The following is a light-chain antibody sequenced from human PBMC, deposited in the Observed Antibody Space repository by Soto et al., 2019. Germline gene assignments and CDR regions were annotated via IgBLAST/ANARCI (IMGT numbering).Light chain of an antibody. J-gene: IGKJ1*01. CDR2: AAS. CDR3: QQYYSYPHT. V-gene: IGKV1-8*01. CDR1: QGISSY. Sequence: AIRMTQSPSSFSASTGDRVTITCRASQGISSYLAWYQQKPRTAPKLLIYAASTLQSGVPSRFSGSGSGTDFTLTISCLQSADFATYYCQQYYSYPHTFGQGTKVEIK.